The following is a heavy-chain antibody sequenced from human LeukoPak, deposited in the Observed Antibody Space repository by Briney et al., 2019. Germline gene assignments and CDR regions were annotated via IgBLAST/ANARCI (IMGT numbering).Heavy chain of an antibody. CDR3: ARAYQTDY. CDR1: GFTLSRSW. Sequence: GGSLRFSCAASGFTLSRSWMSWVRQAPGKGLEWVANINQDGSEKNYVDSVKGRFTISRDNAKNSLYLQMNSLRAEDTAVYYCARAYQTDYWGQGTLVTVSS. D-gene: IGHD2-2*01. V-gene: IGHV3-7*05. CDR2: INQDGSEK. J-gene: IGHJ4*02.